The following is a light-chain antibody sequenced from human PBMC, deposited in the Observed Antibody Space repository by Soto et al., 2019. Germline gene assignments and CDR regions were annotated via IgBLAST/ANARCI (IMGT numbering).Light chain of an antibody. CDR1: SSNIGSNF. V-gene: IGLV1-44*01. CDR3: QAWDDSLNGPV. CDR2: RYN. Sequence: QSVLTQPPAVSATPGQTLTISCSGNSSNIGSNFVYWYQHVPGTAPKLLISRYNQRPSGVPDRFSAAKSDTSASLTISGLQSEDEADYICQAWDDSLNGPVFGGGTPLTVL. J-gene: IGLJ7*01.